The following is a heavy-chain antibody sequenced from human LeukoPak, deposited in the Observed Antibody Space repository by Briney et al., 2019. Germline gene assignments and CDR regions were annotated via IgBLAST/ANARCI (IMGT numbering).Heavy chain of an antibody. J-gene: IGHJ5*02. V-gene: IGHV3-30*18. CDR2: ISHDGNNR. Sequence: GGSLRLSCAASGFTPSTCGMHWVRQAPGKGLEWVAMISHDGNNRQYADFAKGRFSISRDNSKNTLSLQMNSLRAEDTAVYYCTKKLWWDCSGTNCPKADLFDPRGQGTLVTVSS. D-gene: IGHD2-2*01. CDR3: TKKLWWDCSGTNCPKADLFDP. CDR1: GFTPSTCG.